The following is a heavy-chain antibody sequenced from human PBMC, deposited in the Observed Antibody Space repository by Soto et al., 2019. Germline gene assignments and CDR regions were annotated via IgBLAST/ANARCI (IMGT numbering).Heavy chain of an antibody. D-gene: IGHD2-2*01. CDR1: GGSISGSSYY. V-gene: IGHV4-39*01. CDR3: ARGGVVVPAAMSHWFDP. J-gene: IGHJ5*02. Sequence: PSETLALSCTVSGGSISGSSYYWGCIREPPGKGLEWIGSIYYSGSTYYNPSLKIRVTISVDTSKNQFSLKLSSVTAADTAVYYCARGGVVVPAAMSHWFDPWGQGTLVTVSS. CDR2: IYYSGST.